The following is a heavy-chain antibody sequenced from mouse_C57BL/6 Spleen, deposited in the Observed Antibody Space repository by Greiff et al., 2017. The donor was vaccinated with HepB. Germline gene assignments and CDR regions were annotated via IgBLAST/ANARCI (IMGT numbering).Heavy chain of an antibody. CDR1: GYTFTSYW. D-gene: IGHD1-1*01. CDR3: ARYYYGSSYDYFDY. V-gene: IGHV1-55*01. CDR2: IYPGSGST. Sequence: QVQLQQPGAELVKPGASVKMSCKASGYTFTSYWITWVKQRPGPGLEWIGDIYPGSGSTNYHEKFKSKATLTVDTSSSTAYMQLSSLTCEDAAVYYCARYYYGSSYDYFDYWGQGTTLTVAS. J-gene: IGHJ2*01.